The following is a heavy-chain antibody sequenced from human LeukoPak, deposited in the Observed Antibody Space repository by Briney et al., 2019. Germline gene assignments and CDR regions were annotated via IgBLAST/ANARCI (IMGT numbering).Heavy chain of an antibody. J-gene: IGHJ4*02. V-gene: IGHV3-9*03. CDR3: AREVYYYDSSGYFDY. CDR2: ISWNSGSI. D-gene: IGHD3-22*01. Sequence: PGGSLRLSCAASGFTFDDYAMHWVRQAPGKGLKWVSGISWNSGSIGYADSVKGRFTISRDNAKNSLYLQMNSLRAEDMAVYYCAREVYYYDSSGYFDYWGQGTLVTVSS. CDR1: GFTFDDYA.